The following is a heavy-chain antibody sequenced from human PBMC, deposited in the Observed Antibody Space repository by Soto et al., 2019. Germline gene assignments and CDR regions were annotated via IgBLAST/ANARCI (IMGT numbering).Heavy chain of an antibody. CDR3: ARTIPYSSGLYYFDY. V-gene: IGHV1-69*01. CDR1: GGTFSSYA. CDR2: IIPIFGTA. D-gene: IGHD6-19*01. J-gene: IGHJ4*02. Sequence: QVQLVQSGAEVKKPGSSVKVSCKASGGTFSSYAISWVRQAPGQGLAWMGGIIPIFGTANYAQKFQGRVTSNADESTSTAYMELSSLRSEDTAVYYCARTIPYSSGLYYFDYWGQGTLVTVSS.